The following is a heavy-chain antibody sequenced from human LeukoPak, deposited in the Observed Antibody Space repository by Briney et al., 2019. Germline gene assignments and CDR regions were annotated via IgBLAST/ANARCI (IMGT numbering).Heavy chain of an antibody. Sequence: ALVKVSCKASGYTFTGYYMHWVRQAPGQGLEWMGRINPNSGGTNYAQKFQGRVTMTRDTSISTAYMELSRLRSDDTAVYYCARGGGENTAMVDNYYYGMDVWGQGTTVTVSS. D-gene: IGHD5-18*01. CDR1: GYTFTGYY. CDR3: ARGGGENTAMVDNYYYGMDV. CDR2: INPNSGGT. V-gene: IGHV1-2*06. J-gene: IGHJ6*02.